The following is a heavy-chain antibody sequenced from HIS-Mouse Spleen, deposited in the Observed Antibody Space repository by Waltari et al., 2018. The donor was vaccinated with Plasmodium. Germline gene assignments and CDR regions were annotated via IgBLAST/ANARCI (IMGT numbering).Heavy chain of an antibody. CDR2: IKQDGSEK. J-gene: IGHJ2*01. D-gene: IGHD6-13*01. V-gene: IGHV3-7*01. Sequence: EVQLVESGGGLVQPGGYLRLSWAASGFTFSSYWISWVRQAPGKGLDWVANIKQDGSEKYYVDSVKGRFTISRDNAKNSLYLQMNSLRAEDTAVYYCASSWYWYFDLWGRGTLVTVSS. CDR1: GFTFSSYW. CDR3: ASSWYWYFDL.